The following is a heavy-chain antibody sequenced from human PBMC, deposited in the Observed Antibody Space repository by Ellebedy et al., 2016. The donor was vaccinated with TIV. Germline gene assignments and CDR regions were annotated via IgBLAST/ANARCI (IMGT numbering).Heavy chain of an antibody. Sequence: GESLKISCAASGFSVSSNYVSCVRPAPGKGLEWVSYIYTGDSTYHADSVKGRFTISRDNSKNTVSLQMNSLRVEDTAVYYRARVRSSAFEIWGQGTMVTVSS. CDR1: GFSVSSNY. J-gene: IGHJ3*02. CDR2: IYTGDST. V-gene: IGHV3-53*01. CDR3: ARVRSSAFEI.